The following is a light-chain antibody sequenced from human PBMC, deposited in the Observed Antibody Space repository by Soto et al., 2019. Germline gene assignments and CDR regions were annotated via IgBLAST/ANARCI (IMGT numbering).Light chain of an antibody. CDR1: QSVSSN. CDR2: GAS. Sequence: EIVMTQSPGTLSVSPGERATLSCRASQSVSSNLAWYQQKPGQAPRLLIYGASARATGIPAKFSGSGSGTAVTLTISRLQSEDFAIYYCQQYSNWPPFTFGGGTKVEIK. J-gene: IGKJ4*01. V-gene: IGKV3D-15*01. CDR3: QQYSNWPPFT.